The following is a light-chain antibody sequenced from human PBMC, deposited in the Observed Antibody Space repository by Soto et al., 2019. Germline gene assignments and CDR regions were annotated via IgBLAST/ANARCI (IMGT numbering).Light chain of an antibody. CDR1: QSISTW. CDR2: DAS. Sequence: DIQMTQSPSTLSASVGDRVTISCRASQSISTWLAWYQQKPGNAPKLLIYDASTWDSGVPSRFSGSGSGTELTLTISSLQPEDFATYYCQQYDTYPWTFGQGTKVDI. V-gene: IGKV1-5*01. CDR3: QQYDTYPWT. J-gene: IGKJ1*01.